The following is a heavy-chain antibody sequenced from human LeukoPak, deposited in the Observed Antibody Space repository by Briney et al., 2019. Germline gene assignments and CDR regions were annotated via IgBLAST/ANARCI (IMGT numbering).Heavy chain of an antibody. J-gene: IGHJ5*02. D-gene: IGHD3-22*01. CDR1: GGSFSGYY. CDR2: IYYSGST. CDR3: ARGAGYYDSSGYYYDYNWFDP. Sequence: SETLSLTCAVYGGSFSGYYWSWIRQPPGKGLEWIGYIYYSGSTYYNPSLKSRVTISVDTSKNQFSLKLSSVTAADTAVYYCARGAGYYDSSGYYYDYNWFDPWGQGTLVTVSS. V-gene: IGHV4-34*09.